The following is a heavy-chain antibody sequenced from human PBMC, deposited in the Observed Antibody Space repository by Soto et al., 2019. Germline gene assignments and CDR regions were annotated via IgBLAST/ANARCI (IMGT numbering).Heavy chain of an antibody. CDR2: IYHSGST. CDR3: ARYCGGGSCYLGAFDI. Sequence: QMQLQESGPGLVKPSGTLSLTCTVSGVSINSANWWTWVRQSPGKGLEWIGEIYHSGSTNFNPSLKSRVTISVDDSKNQCYRELTSVTAADTAVYYCARYCGGGSCYLGAFDIWGQGTRVTVSS. V-gene: IGHV4-4*02. J-gene: IGHJ3*02. D-gene: IGHD2-15*01. CDR1: GVSINSANW.